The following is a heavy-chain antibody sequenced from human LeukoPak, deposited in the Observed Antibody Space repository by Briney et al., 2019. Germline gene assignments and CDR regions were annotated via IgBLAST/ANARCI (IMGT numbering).Heavy chain of an antibody. Sequence: GGSLRLSCGFTFGNYAMTWVRQAPGEGLEWVSSISGSGGTTYYADSVKGRFTISRDNSKNTLYLQMNSLRAEDTAVYYCAKGGCSGVIRYSVRGLDPWGQGTLVTVSS. D-gene: IGHD2-15*01. CDR1: FTFGNYA. V-gene: IGHV3-23*01. CDR3: AKGGCSGVIRYSVRGLDP. J-gene: IGHJ5*02. CDR2: ISGSGGTT.